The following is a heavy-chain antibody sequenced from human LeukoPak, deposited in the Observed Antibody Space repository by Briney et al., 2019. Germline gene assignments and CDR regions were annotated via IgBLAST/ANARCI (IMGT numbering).Heavy chain of an antibody. CDR1: GFTFGDYA. CDR2: IRRKAHGGTT. Sequence: GGSLRLSCTTSGFTFGDYAMSWVRQAPWKGLEWVSFIRRKAHGGTTEYAASVKGRFSSSRDDSKSIAYLQMNSLKTEDTAVYFCTRVTYYYDNSGYFHFDSWGQGSLVTVSS. J-gene: IGHJ4*02. CDR3: TRVTYYYDNSGYFHFDS. V-gene: IGHV3-49*04. D-gene: IGHD3-22*01.